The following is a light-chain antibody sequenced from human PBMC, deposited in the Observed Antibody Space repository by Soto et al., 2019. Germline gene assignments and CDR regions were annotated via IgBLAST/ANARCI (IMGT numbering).Light chain of an antibody. CDR2: EVR. CDR1: IRDVGAYTL. Sequence: QSVLTQPASLSGSAGQSITISCSGTIRDVGAYTLVSWYQQHPGTAPKLIIYEVRNRPSGISSRFSGSRSGNTASLTISGLQPEDEGEYYCSAYTARSTLVFGGGTKLTVL. V-gene: IGLV2-14*01. J-gene: IGLJ3*02. CDR3: SAYTARSTLV.